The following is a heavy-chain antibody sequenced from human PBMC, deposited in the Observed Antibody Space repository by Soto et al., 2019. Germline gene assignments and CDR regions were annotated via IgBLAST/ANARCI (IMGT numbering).Heavy chain of an antibody. D-gene: IGHD1-26*01. Sequence: VKVSIQATGYPFTCYYIHWVRQAAGQGLEWMGWINPKSGDTNYAQKFQCRVSMTRDTSIHKAYMEVSRLNSNDTPVYYCARGSPRMGALPPYWGQRAL. CDR3: ARGSPRMGALPPY. J-gene: IGHJ4*02. V-gene: IGHV1-2*02. CDR2: INPKSGDT. CDR1: GYPFTCYY.